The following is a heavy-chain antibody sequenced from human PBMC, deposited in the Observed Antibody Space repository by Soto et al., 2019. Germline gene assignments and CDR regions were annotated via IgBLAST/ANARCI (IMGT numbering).Heavy chain of an antibody. J-gene: IGHJ4*02. D-gene: IGHD1-26*01. CDR3: ARSGATRLFHLAY. CDR2: IWYDGNKK. V-gene: IGHV3-33*01. CDR1: GFTFSRYG. Sequence: GSLRLSCAASGFTFSRYGMHWVRQAPGKGLEWVAVIWYDGNKKYYADSVKGRFAISRDNSKNTLYLQMNSLRAEDTAAYYCARSGATRLFHLAYWGQRTQVTVSS.